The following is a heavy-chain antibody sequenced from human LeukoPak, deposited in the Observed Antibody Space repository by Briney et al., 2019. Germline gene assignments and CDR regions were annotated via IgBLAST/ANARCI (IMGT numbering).Heavy chain of an antibody. CDR2: INHSGST. V-gene: IGHV4-34*01. J-gene: IGHJ3*02. D-gene: IGHD3-3*01. CDR3: ARGGLYDFWSGYSPDDAFDI. Sequence: SETLSLTCAVYGGSFSGYYWSWIRQPPGKGLEWIGEINHSGSTNYNPSLKSRVTISVDTSKNQFSLKLSSVTAADTAVYYCARGGLYDFWSGYSPDDAFDIWGQGTMVTVSS. CDR1: GGSFSGYY.